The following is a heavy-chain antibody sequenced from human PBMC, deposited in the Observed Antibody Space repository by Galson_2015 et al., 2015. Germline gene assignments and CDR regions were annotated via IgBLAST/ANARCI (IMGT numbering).Heavy chain of an antibody. D-gene: IGHD6-13*01. V-gene: IGHV3-73*01. CDR2: IRSKPNDDAT. Sequence: SLRLSCAASGFTFSDSAMHWVRQASGKGLEWVGRIRSKPNDDATAYAASVKGRFTISRDDSKNTACLQMNSLKTEDTAVYYCTRATYGSSWYVDYWGQGTRVTVSS. J-gene: IGHJ4*02. CDR1: GFTFSDSA. CDR3: TRATYGSSWYVDY.